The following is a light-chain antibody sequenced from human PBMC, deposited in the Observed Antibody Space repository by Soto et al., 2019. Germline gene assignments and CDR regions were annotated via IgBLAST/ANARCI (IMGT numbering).Light chain of an antibody. V-gene: IGKV1-5*01. J-gene: IGKJ4*01. CDR3: LQHSSFPLT. CDR2: DAS. Sequence: DIQMTQSPSTLSASVGYRFTITCRASQSISSWLSWYQQKPVKAPKLLIYDASNLQSGVPSRFSGSGSGTEFTLTIRSLQPEDFATYYCLQHSSFPLTFGGGTKGDIK. CDR1: QSISSW.